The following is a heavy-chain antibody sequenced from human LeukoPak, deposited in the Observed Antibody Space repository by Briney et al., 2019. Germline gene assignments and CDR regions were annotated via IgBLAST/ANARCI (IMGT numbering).Heavy chain of an antibody. CDR1: GYRFPSYW. V-gene: IGHV5-51*01. CDR2: IYPGDSDT. Sequence: RGESLQISCKGSGYRFPSYWIGWVRQTPGKGLEWMGIIYPGDSDTRYSPSFQGQVTISADKSITTAYLQWSSLKASDTAMYYCVRQKDYYMDVWGKGTTVTVSS. CDR3: VRQKDYYMDV. J-gene: IGHJ6*03.